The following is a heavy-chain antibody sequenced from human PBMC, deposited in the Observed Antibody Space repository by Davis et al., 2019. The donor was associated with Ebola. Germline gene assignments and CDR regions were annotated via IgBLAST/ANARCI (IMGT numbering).Heavy chain of an antibody. Sequence: GESLKISCAASGFTFSSYSTNWVRQAPGKGLEWVSSISSSSSYIYYADSVKGRFTISRDNAKNSLYLQMNSLRAEDTAVYYCASVYGDYNYYGMDVWGQGTTVTVSS. CDR1: GFTFSSYS. CDR2: ISSSSSYI. CDR3: ASVYGDYNYYGMDV. J-gene: IGHJ6*02. V-gene: IGHV3-21*01. D-gene: IGHD4-17*01.